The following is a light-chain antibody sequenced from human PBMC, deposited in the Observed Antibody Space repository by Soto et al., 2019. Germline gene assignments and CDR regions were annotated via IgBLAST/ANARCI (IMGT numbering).Light chain of an antibody. Sequence: IQINQFPSTLPASVGDRVPITCRASQSISGWLAWYQHRPGKAPKLLIYDASTRATGIPDRFRGSGAGAYVTQSISRLRPVKFADFDVHHCQKSPTSVSFGPGTKVDIK. V-gene: IGKV1-5*01. CDR2: DAS. CDR1: QSISGW. CDR3: HHCQKSPTSVS. J-gene: IGKJ1*01.